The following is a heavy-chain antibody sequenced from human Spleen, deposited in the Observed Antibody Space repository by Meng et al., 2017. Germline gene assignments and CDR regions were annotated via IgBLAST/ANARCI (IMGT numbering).Heavy chain of an antibody. D-gene: IGHD6-13*01. CDR2: TSSSGGTR. V-gene: IGHV3-11*01. CDR3: ARVPASIGYYYGMDV. Sequence: GESLKISCAASGFSFSDYYMTWIRQAPGKGLEWVSYTSSSGGTRHYADSVQGRFTISRDNAKNSLYLQMNSLRAEDTAVYYCARVPASIGYYYGMDVWGQGTTVTVSS. J-gene: IGHJ6*02. CDR1: GFSFSDYY.